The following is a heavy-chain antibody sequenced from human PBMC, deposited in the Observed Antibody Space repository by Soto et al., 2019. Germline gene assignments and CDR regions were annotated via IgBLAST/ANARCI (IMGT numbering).Heavy chain of an antibody. Sequence: QVQLVDSGGGVVQPGRSLRLSCAASGFTFRNYAMHWVRQAPGKGLEWVALISSDGSNKYYADAVTGQFTISRDNYQNTMSLQMHTLRAENTAVYFYAKVPLRPFYFDSWGQVTLVTVSS. D-gene: IGHD5-12*01. J-gene: IGHJ4*02. CDR3: AKVPLRPFYFDS. V-gene: IGHV3-30*04. CDR2: ISSDGSNK. CDR1: GFTFRNYA.